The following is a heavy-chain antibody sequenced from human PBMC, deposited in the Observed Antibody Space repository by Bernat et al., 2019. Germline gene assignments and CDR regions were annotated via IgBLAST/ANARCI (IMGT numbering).Heavy chain of an antibody. CDR3: ARAFEEWLVKRYWYFDL. D-gene: IGHD6-19*01. Sequence: EVQLVESGGGLVQPGGSLRLACAASGFTFSSHWMSWVRQAPGKGLEGVANIKQDGSEKSYVASVKGRFTISRDNAKNSLYLQMNGLRAEDTAVYSCARAFEEWLVKRYWYFDLWGRGTLVTVSS. J-gene: IGHJ2*01. V-gene: IGHV3-7*01. CDR1: GFTFSSHW. CDR2: IKQDGSEK.